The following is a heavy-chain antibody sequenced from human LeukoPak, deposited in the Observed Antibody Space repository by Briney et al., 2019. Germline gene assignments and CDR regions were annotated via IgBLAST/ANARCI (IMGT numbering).Heavy chain of an antibody. CDR3: ASRAGYTGSWSAFDY. CDR1: TLTLNNYW. CDR2: MKQDGSEK. J-gene: IGHJ4*02. V-gene: IGHV3-7*05. Sequence: GGSLRLSCTASTLTLNNYWMSWVRQAPGKGLEWVANMKQDGSEKYHVDSVKGRFTISRDNAKNSLYLQMNSLRAEDTAVYYCASRAGYTGSWSAFDYWGQGTLVTVSS. D-gene: IGHD6-13*01.